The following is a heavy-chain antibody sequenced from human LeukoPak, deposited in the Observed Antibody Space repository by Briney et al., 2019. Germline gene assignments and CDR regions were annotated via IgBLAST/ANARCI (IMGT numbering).Heavy chain of an antibody. Sequence: MPGGSLRLSCAASGFTFSNAWMSWVRQAPGKGLEWVGRIKSKTDGGTTDYAAPVKGRFTISRDDSRNTLYLQMNSLKTEDTAVYYCTTERQWLVEGDYWGQGTLVTVSS. V-gene: IGHV3-15*01. D-gene: IGHD6-19*01. J-gene: IGHJ4*02. CDR2: IKSKTDGGTT. CDR3: TTERQWLVEGDY. CDR1: GFTFSNAW.